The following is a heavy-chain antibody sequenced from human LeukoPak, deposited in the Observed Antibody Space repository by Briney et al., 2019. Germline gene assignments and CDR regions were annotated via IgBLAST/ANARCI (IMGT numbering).Heavy chain of an antibody. J-gene: IGHJ5*02. D-gene: IGHD2-15*01. CDR2: INHNGST. CDR3: ARGPDIVVVVAATPNWFDH. Sequence: SETLSLTCAVYGGSFSGYYWSWIRHPPGKGLEWIGEINHNGSTNYNPSLKSRVTISVDTSKNQFSLKLSSVTAADTAVYYCARGPDIVVVVAATPNWFDHWGQGTLVTVSS. V-gene: IGHV4-34*01. CDR1: GGSFSGYY.